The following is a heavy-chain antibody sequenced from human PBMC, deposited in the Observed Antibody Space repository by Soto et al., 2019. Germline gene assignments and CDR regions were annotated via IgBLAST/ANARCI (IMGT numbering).Heavy chain of an antibody. V-gene: IGHV4-39*01. J-gene: IGHJ5*02. CDR3: ARLTPTAITIFGVVHAYNWSDP. Sequence: PSETLSLTCTVSGGSISSSSYYWGWIRQPPGKGLEWIGSIYYSGSTYYNPSLKSRVTISVDTSKNQFSLKLSSVTAADTAVYYCARLTPTAITIFGVVHAYNWSDPWGQGTLVTVSS. D-gene: IGHD3-3*01. CDR2: IYYSGST. CDR1: GGSISSSSYY.